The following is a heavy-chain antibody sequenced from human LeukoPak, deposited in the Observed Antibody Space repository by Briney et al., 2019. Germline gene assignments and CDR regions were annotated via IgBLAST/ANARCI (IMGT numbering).Heavy chain of an antibody. CDR1: GGSISSYY. V-gene: IGHV4-59*01. CDR3: ARASRYYDGQIYFDY. CDR2: FYYSGST. D-gene: IGHD3-22*01. Sequence: SETLSLTCTVSGGSISSYYWSWIRQPPGKGLEWIGYFYYSGSTSYNASLKSRVTISIDTSKNQFSLKLSSVTAADTAVYYCARASRYYDGQIYFDYWGQGTLVTVSS. J-gene: IGHJ4*02.